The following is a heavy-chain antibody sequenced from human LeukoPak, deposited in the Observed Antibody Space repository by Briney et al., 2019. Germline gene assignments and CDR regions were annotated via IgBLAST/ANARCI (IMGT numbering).Heavy chain of an antibody. CDR3: ATKLYINHSGSYYSEY. Sequence: GASVKVSCKVSGSTFTDYYMHWVQQAPGKGLEWMGLVDPEDGETIYAEKFQGRVTITADTSTDTAYMELSSLRSEDTAVYYCATKLYINHSGSYYSEYWGQGTLVTVSS. CDR1: GSTFTDYY. J-gene: IGHJ4*02. V-gene: IGHV1-69-2*01. D-gene: IGHD1-26*01. CDR2: VDPEDGET.